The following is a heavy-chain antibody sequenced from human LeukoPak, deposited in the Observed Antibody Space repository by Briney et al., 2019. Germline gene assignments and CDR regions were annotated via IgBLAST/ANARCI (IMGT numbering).Heavy chain of an antibody. CDR2: INYNGKT. Sequence: SETLSLTCSVSGVFISTYYWSWIRQSPGKGLEWIGYINYNGKTKYNPPLKSRVTISVDTSKNQFYLKLTSVTAADTAIYYCARDSSYYFDSSGSRALNWFDPWGRGILVSVSS. J-gene: IGHJ5*02. CDR3: ARDSSYYFDSSGSRALNWFDP. CDR1: GVFISTYY. D-gene: IGHD3-22*01. V-gene: IGHV4-59*01.